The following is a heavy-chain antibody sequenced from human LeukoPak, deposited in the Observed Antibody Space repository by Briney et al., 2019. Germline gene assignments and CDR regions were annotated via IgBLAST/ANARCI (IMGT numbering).Heavy chain of an antibody. Sequence: SETLSLTCAVYGGSFSGYYWSWIRQPPGKGLEWIGEINHSGSTNYNPSLKSRVTISVDTSKNQFSLKLSSVTAADTAVYYCARFGSGWYYFDYWGQGTLVTVSS. D-gene: IGHD6-19*01. CDR1: GGSFSGYY. V-gene: IGHV4-34*01. CDR3: ARFGSGWYYFDY. CDR2: INHSGST. J-gene: IGHJ4*02.